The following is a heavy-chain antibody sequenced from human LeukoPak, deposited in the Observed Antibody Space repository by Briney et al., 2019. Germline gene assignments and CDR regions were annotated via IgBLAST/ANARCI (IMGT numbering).Heavy chain of an antibody. CDR3: ARGPGCSGGSCYPFTGYYYYMDV. Sequence: ASVKVSCKASGGTFSSYAISWVRQAPGQGLEWMGWINPNSGGTNYAQKFQGRVTMTRDTSISTAYMELSRLRSDDTAVYYCARGPGCSGGSCYPFTGYYYYMDVWGKGTTVTVSS. J-gene: IGHJ6*03. D-gene: IGHD2-15*01. V-gene: IGHV1-2*02. CDR2: INPNSGGT. CDR1: GGTFSSYA.